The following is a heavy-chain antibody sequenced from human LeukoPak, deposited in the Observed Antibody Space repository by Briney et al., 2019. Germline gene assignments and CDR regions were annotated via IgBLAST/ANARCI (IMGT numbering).Heavy chain of an antibody. V-gene: IGHV3-74*01. D-gene: IGHD6-6*01. CDR3: ARGYSSSRSRYYYYYMDV. CDR1: GFTFSSYW. Sequence: GGSLRLSCAVSGFTFSSYWMHWVRQAPGKGLVWVSRINSDGSSTSYADSVKSRFTISRDNAKNTLYLQMNSLRAEDTAVYYCARGYSSSRSRYYYYYMDVWGKGTTVTVSS. J-gene: IGHJ6*03. CDR2: INSDGSST.